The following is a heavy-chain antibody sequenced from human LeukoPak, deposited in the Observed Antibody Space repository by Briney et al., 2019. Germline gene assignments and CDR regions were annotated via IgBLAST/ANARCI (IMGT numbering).Heavy chain of an antibody. CDR1: GFTFSTFA. J-gene: IGHJ3*02. Sequence: GGSLRLSCEASGFTFSTFAMIWVRQPPGKGLEWVSSIFPSGGEIHYADSVRGRFTISRDNSKSTLSLQMNSLRAEDTAIYYCAKDSLFAGTTWYDAFDIWGQGTMVTVSS. CDR3: AKDSLFAGTTWYDAFDI. CDR2: IFPSGGEI. V-gene: IGHV3-23*01. D-gene: IGHD1-1*01.